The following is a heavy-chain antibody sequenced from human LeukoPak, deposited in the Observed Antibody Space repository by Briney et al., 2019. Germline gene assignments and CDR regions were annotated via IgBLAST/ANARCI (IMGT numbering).Heavy chain of an antibody. V-gene: IGHV4-34*01. D-gene: IGHD3-10*01. CDR3: ARGQFNTMVRGVMKPFDY. Sequence: SETLSLTCAVYGGSFSGYYWSWIRQPPGKGLEWIGEINHSGGTNYNPSLKSRVTISVDTSKNQFSLKLSSVTAADTAVYYCARGQFNTMVRGVMKPFDYWGQGTLVTVSS. CDR2: INHSGGT. CDR1: GGSFSGYY. J-gene: IGHJ4*02.